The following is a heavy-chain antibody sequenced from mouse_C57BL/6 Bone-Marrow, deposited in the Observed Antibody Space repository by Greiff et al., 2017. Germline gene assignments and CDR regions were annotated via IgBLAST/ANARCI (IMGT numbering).Heavy chain of an antibody. CDR3: ARGGDDYGYFDV. Sequence: QVQLQQSGPELVKPGASVKISCKASGYAFSSSWMNWVQQRPGKGLEWIGRIYPGDGDTNYNGKFKGKATLTADKSSSTAYMHLSSLTSEDSAVYFCARGGDDYGYFDVWGTGTTVTVSS. CDR2: IYPGDGDT. CDR1: GYAFSSSW. J-gene: IGHJ1*03. V-gene: IGHV1-82*01. D-gene: IGHD2-4*01.